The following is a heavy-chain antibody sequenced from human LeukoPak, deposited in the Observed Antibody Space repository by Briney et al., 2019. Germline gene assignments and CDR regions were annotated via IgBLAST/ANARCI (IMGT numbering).Heavy chain of an antibody. CDR2: IYQSGTT. V-gene: IGHV4-39*01. J-gene: IGHJ4*02. CDR3: ARQVGCRSTGCQDY. Sequence: SETLSLTCTVPGGSISGSSFYWTWFRQPPGKGLEWIGFIYQSGTTYYNPSLQSRVNISVDTSKNHFSLRLASLTAADTALYYCARQVGCRSTGCQDYWGQGTLVTVSS. D-gene: IGHD2-2*01. CDR1: GGSISGSSFY.